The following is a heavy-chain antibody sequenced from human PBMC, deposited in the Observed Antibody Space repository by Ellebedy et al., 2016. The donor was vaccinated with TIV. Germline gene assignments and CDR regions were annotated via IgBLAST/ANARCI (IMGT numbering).Heavy chain of an antibody. D-gene: IGHD1-26*01. CDR1: GFTVSSNY. Sequence: PGGSLRLSCAASGFTVSSNYMSWVRQAPGKGLEWVSVIYSGGSTYYADSVKGRFTISRDNSKNTLYLQMNSLRAEDTAVYYCAKRTKVGETTRFRNSWGQGTLVTVSS. CDR2: IYSGGST. J-gene: IGHJ4*02. CDR3: AKRTKVGETTRFRNS. V-gene: IGHV3-53*01.